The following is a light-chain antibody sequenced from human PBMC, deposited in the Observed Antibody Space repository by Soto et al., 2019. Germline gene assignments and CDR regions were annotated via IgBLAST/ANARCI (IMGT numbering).Light chain of an antibody. V-gene: IGKV3-15*01. CDR3: QQYNNWPLYT. J-gene: IGKJ2*01. CDR2: RTS. CDR1: QSISSN. Sequence: EIVMTQSPATLSVSPGERATLSCRASQSISSNLAWYQQKPGQAPRLLMFRTSSRATGFPARFSGSGSGTEFNLTISSLQSEDFGVYFCQQYNNWPLYTFGQGTKLEI.